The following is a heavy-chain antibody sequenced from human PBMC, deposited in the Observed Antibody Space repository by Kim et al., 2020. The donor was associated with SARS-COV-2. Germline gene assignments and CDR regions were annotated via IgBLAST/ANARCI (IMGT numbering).Heavy chain of an antibody. CDR1: GYTFTSFG. D-gene: IGHD6-19*01. CDR2: IRVYNGET. V-gene: IGHV1-18*01. Sequence: ASVKVSCKTSGYTFTSFGITWVRQAPGEGLEWVGWIRVYNGETIYAQKFQGRVTMTRDTSTSTVYMELTSLRSDDTAVYYCARDRGSGWLGWFDPWGQGTLVTVSS. CDR3: ARDRGSGWLGWFDP. J-gene: IGHJ5*02.